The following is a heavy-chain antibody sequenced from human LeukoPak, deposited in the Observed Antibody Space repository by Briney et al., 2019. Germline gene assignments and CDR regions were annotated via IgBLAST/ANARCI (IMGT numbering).Heavy chain of an antibody. V-gene: IGHV3-66*02. D-gene: IGHD3-10*01. CDR3: ARSDRSSTRRAFDT. CDR2: MFGGGGT. CDR1: GFTVTTNY. Sequence: GGSLRLSCAASGFTVTTNYIVWVRQAPGKGLEWVSGMFGGGGTYYADSVKGRFTISRDNSKNTLYLQMTSLRPEDTAVYHCARSDRSSTRRAFDTWGLGTMVSVPS. J-gene: IGHJ3*02.